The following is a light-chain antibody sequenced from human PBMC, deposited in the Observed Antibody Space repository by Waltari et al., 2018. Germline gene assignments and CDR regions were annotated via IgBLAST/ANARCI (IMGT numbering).Light chain of an antibody. CDR3: QVWDRSNEDAHPYGV. Sequence: SGVLTPPPPVSVAPGQTAKITCRGDNTDNKPVHSHQQTPGQAHVLVIYDDSDRPSGIPERFSGSNSGNTATLTISRVEAGDEADYFCQVWDRSNEDAHPYGVFGGGTKLTVL. V-gene: IGLV3-21*02. CDR2: DDS. CDR1: NTDNKP. J-gene: IGLJ2*01.